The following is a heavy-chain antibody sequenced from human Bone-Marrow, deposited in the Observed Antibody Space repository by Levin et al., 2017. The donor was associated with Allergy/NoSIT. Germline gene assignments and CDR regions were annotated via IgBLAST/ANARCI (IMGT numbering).Heavy chain of an antibody. V-gene: IGHV2-26*01. CDR1: GFSLSNARMG. J-gene: IGHJ4*02. CDR2: IFSNDEK. Sequence: GSGPTLVKPTETLTLTCTVSGFSLSNARMGVSWIRQPPGKALEWLAHIFSNDEKSYSTSLKSRLTISKDTSKSQVVLTMTNMDPVDTATYYCARAMWFKTVYYFDYWGQGTLVTVSS. CDR3: ARAMWFKTVYYFDY. D-gene: IGHD2-21*01.